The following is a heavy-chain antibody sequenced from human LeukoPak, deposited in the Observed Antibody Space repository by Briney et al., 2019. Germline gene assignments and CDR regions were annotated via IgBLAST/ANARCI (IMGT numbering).Heavy chain of an antibody. CDR1: GFTFSNYW. D-gene: IGHD3-10*01. V-gene: IGHV3-7*01. CDR3: ARLWKGSESCYRPNDC. J-gene: IGHJ4*02. Sequence: PGGSLRLSCAASGFTFSNYWMSWVRQAPGKGLEWVANIKQDGSEKYYVDSVRGRFTISRDNAKNSLYLQMNTLRAEDTAVYYCARLWKGSESCYRPNDCWGQGTLVTVSS. CDR2: IKQDGSEK.